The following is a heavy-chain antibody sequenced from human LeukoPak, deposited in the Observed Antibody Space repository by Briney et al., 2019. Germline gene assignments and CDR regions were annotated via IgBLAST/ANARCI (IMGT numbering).Heavy chain of an antibody. CDR1: GGSISSSSYY. D-gene: IGHD1-26*01. CDR2: IYHSGST. J-gene: IGHJ4*02. Sequence: SETLSLTCTVSGGSISSSSYYWGWIRQPPGKGLEWIGSIYHSGSTYYNPSLKSRVTISVDTSKNQFSLKLSSVTAADTAVYYCAREDSGSSTWRLDYWGQGTLVTVSS. V-gene: IGHV4-39*07. CDR3: AREDSGSSTWRLDY.